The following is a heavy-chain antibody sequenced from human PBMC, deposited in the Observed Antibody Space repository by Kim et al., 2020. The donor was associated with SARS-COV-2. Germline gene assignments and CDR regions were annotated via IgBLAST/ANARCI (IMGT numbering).Heavy chain of an antibody. V-gene: IGHV3-48*02. CDR2: ISSSSSTI. J-gene: IGHJ5*02. CDR1: GFTFSSYS. Sequence: GGSLRLSCAASGFTFSSYSMNWVRQAPGKGLEWVSYISSSSSTIYYADSVKGRFTISRDNAKNSLYLQMNSLRDEDTAVYYYARAMEGSGSYYIASYNWFDPWGQGTLVTVSS. D-gene: IGHD3-10*01. CDR3: ARAMEGSGSYYIASYNWFDP.